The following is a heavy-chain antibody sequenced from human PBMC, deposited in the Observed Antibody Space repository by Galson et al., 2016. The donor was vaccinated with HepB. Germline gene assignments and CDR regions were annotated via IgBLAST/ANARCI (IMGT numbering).Heavy chain of an antibody. J-gene: IGHJ4*02. CDR3: AKPYTSGWLTSFDH. CDR2: IGLSGAPT. D-gene: IGHD6-19*01. Sequence: SLRLSCAASGFAFSSYAINWVRQTPGKGLEWISSIGLSGAPTYYADSVKGRFSISRDNSKNTLYLEMSSLRVDDSAIYYCAKPYTSGWLTSFDHRGQGTLVTVSS. V-gene: IGHV3-23*01. CDR1: GFAFSSYA.